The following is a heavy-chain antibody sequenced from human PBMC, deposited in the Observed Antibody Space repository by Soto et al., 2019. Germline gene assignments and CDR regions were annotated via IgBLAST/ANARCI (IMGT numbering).Heavy chain of an antibody. CDR1: GGSISSYY. D-gene: IGHD3-22*01. CDR3: ARYWEYQVILLRYGRLDV. Sequence: SETLSLTCSVSGGSISSYYWSWIRQPPGKGLEWIGYIYYSGSTNYNPSLKSRITMSVDTSKKQFSLKLRSVTAADTAVYYCARYWEYQVILLRYGRLDVWGQGTTVTVSS. V-gene: IGHV4-59*08. J-gene: IGHJ6*02. CDR2: IYYSGST.